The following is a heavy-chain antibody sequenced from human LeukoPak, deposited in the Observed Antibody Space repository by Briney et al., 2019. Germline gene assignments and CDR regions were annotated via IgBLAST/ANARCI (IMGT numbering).Heavy chain of an antibody. J-gene: IGHJ3*02. CDR2: ISYDGSNK. CDR1: GFTFSTYG. CDR3: ARGWGDAFDI. V-gene: IGHV3-30*19. Sequence: PGRSLRLSRVASGFTFSTYGMHWVRQAPGKGLEWVAVISYDGSNKYYADSVKGRFTISRDNSKNTLYLQMNSLRAEDTAVYYCARGWGDAFDIWGQGTMVTVSS. D-gene: IGHD3-16*01.